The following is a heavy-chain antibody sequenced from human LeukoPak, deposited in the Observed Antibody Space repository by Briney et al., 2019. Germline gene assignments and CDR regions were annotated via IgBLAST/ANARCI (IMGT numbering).Heavy chain of an antibody. Sequence: GGSLRLSCAASGFTFSSYAMSWVRQAPGKGLEWVSAISGSGGSTYYADSVKGRFTISRDNSKNTLYLQMNSLRAEDTAVYYCAKVYYYDSSGYYSPVHYWGQGTLVTVSS. V-gene: IGHV3-23*01. CDR3: AKVYYYDSSGYYSPVHY. CDR1: GFTFSSYA. J-gene: IGHJ4*02. CDR2: ISGSGGST. D-gene: IGHD3-22*01.